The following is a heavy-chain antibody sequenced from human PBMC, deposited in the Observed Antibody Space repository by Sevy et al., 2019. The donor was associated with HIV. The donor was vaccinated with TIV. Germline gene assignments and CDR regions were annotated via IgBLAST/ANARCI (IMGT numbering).Heavy chain of an antibody. CDR2: ILHDGSRQ. CDR3: ARDSNVYDSGGSLDS. V-gene: IGHV3-30*04. CDR1: GFSFSIHS. J-gene: IGHJ4*02. D-gene: IGHD6-25*01. Sequence: GGSLRLSCTASGFSFSIHSMHWVRQAPGKGLEWVSFILHDGSRQDYADSVKGRLIISRDNSKNTVYLEMSGLRPEDTATYYCARDSNVYDSGGSLDSWGQGTLVTVSS.